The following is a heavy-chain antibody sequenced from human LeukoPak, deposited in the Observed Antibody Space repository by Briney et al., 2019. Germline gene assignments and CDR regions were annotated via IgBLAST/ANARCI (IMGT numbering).Heavy chain of an antibody. V-gene: IGHV4-4*07. CDR3: ARDTGYTSSCFDY. J-gene: IGHJ4*02. CDR1: GGSISGYY. D-gene: IGHD6-13*01. CDR2: IYTDGST. Sequence: SETLSLTCTVSGGSISGYYWSWIRQPAGKGLEWIGHIYTDGSTNYNPSLKSRVTMSVDTSKNQFSLKLRSVTAADPAVYYCARDTGYTSSCFDYWGQGTLVTVSS.